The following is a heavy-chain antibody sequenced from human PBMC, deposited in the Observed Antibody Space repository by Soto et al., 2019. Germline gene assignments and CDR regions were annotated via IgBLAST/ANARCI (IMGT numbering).Heavy chain of an antibody. Sequence: SETLSLTCTVSGGSLSSGDYSWRWIRQPPGKGLEWIAYIYYSGSTSYNPSLKSRVTISVDTSKNQFSLKLSSVTAADTAVYYCARDGTMVCGGNRNWFDPWGQGTLGTVSS. CDR1: GGSLSSGDYS. D-gene: IGHD3-10*01. CDR3: ARDGTMVCGGNRNWFDP. CDR2: IYYSGST. V-gene: IGHV4-30-4*01. J-gene: IGHJ5*02.